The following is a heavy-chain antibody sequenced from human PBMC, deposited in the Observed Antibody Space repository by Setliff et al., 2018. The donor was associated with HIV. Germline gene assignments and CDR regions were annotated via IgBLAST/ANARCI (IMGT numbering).Heavy chain of an antibody. CDR3: ARDWPGYGFDI. V-gene: IGHV3-7*03. CDR1: GFTFSSYW. D-gene: IGHD7-27*01. J-gene: IGHJ3*02. Sequence: GSLRLSCEASGFTFSSYWMSWVRQAPGKGLEWVANINQDASKKYYVDSVKGRFTISRDNAKNSLSLQMNSLRVEDTAVYFCARDWPGYGFDIWGQGTMVTVSS. CDR2: INQDASKK.